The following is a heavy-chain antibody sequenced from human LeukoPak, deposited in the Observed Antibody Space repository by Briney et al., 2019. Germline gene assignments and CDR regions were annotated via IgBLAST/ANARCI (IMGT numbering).Heavy chain of an antibody. CDR3: GRETDFGVVTN. CDR1: GDSVSSNGAS. J-gene: IGHJ4*02. V-gene: IGHV6-1*01. D-gene: IGHD3-3*01. Sequence: SETLSLTCALSGDSVSSNGASWNWIRQSPSRGLEWLGRTYYRSQQWHSDYAPSVKGRITLNPDTSKNQFSLQLNSVTPEDTAVYYCGRETDFGVVTNWGQGTLVTVSS. CDR2: TYYRSQQWHS.